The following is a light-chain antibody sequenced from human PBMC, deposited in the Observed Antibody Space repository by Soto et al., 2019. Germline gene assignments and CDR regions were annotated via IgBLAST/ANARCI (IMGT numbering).Light chain of an antibody. J-gene: IGKJ4*01. Sequence: IVMTQSPATLSVSPGERATLSCRASQSVSSNLAWYQQKPGQAPRLLIYGASTRATGIPARFSGSGSGTEFTLPISSLQSEDFAVYYCQQYNNWPPPLTFGGGTKVEIK. CDR3: QQYNNWPPPLT. CDR2: GAS. V-gene: IGKV3-15*01. CDR1: QSVSSN.